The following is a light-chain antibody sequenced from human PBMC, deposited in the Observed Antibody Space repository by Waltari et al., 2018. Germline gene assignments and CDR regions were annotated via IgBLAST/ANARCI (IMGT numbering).Light chain of an antibody. Sequence: EIVMTQSPATLSMSPGERATLSCRASQSVSSNLAWYQQKPGQAPRLLIYDASTRATGIPARFSGSGSGTEFTLTISSLQSEDFAVYYCQQYNNWPPFTFGPGTKVDIK. J-gene: IGKJ3*01. V-gene: IGKV3-15*01. CDR3: QQYNNWPPFT. CDR2: DAS. CDR1: QSVSSN.